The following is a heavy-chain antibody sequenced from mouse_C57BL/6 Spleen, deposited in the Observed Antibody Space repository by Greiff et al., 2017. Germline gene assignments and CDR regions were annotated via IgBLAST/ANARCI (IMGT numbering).Heavy chain of an antibody. Sequence: VQLQQSGPELVKPGASVKISCKASGYSFTSYYIHWVKQRPGQGLEWIGWIYPGSGNTKYNEKFKGKATLTADPSSSTAYMQLSSLTSEDSAVYYCARPYTLDDASSWLADWGQGTLVTVSA. V-gene: IGHV1-66*01. CDR2: IYPGSGNT. J-gene: IGHJ3*01. D-gene: IGHD2-12*01. CDR1: GYSFTSYY. CDR3: ARPYTLDDASSWLAD.